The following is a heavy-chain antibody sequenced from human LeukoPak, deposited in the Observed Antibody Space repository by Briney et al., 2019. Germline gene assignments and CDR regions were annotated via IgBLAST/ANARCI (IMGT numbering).Heavy chain of an antibody. CDR3: TKPDCPSTSCYTLDY. V-gene: IGHV3-30*02. CDR2: IRYDGSNK. CDR1: GLTFSSYG. Sequence: GSLTLSCPASGLTFSSYGMHWVRQAPGKGLERVAFIRYDGSNKYYADSVKGRFTISRDNSKNTLYLQMNSLRVEDTGVYYCTKPDCPSTSCYTLDYWGQGILVTVSS. D-gene: IGHD2-2*02. J-gene: IGHJ4*02.